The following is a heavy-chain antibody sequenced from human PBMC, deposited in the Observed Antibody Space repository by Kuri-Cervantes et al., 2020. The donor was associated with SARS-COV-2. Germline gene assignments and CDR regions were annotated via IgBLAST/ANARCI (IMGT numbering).Heavy chain of an antibody. D-gene: IGHD2-21*01. V-gene: IGHV4-34*01. J-gene: IGHJ6*03. CDR3: ARGVTGVEHTVVLIATYYYHYYLDV. CDR1: GGSFSGYY. CDR2: INHSGRS. Sequence: GSLRLSCAVYGGSFSGYYWNWIRQPPGKGLEWIGEINHSGRSNYNPSLKSRVTISVDTSKDQFSLKLSSVTAADAAVYYCARGVTGVEHTVVLIATYYYHYYLDVWGKGTTVTVSS.